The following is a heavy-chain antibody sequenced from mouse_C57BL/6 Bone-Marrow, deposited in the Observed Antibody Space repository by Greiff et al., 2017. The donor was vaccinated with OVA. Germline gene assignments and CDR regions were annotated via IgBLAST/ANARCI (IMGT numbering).Heavy chain of an antibody. Sequence: QVQLQQSGAELVKPGASVKLSCKASGYTFTSYWMHWVKQRPGQGLEWIGMIHPNSGSTNYNEKFKSKATLTVDKSSSTAYMQLSSLTSEDSAVYYCAMDYYGSGYYAMDYWGQGTSVTVSS. CDR3: AMDYYGSGYYAMDY. J-gene: IGHJ4*01. V-gene: IGHV1-64*01. D-gene: IGHD1-1*01. CDR2: IHPNSGST. CDR1: GYTFTSYW.